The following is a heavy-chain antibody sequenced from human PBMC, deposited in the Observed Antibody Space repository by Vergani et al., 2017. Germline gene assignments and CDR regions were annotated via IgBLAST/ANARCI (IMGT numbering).Heavy chain of an antibody. J-gene: IGHJ4*02. CDR3: AVHGWVAGFDY. V-gene: IGHV4-59*08. D-gene: IGHD1-14*01. CDR2: IYYSGST. Sequence: QVQLQESGPGLVKPSETLSLTCTVSGGSISSYYWSWIRQPPGKGLEWIGYIYYSGSTNYNPSLKSRVTISVDTSKNQFSLKLSSVTAADTAVYYCAVHGWVAGFDYWGQGTLVTVSS. CDR1: GGSISSYY.